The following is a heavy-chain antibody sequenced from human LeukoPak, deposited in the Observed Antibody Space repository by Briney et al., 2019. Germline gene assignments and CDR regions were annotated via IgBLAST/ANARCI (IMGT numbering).Heavy chain of an antibody. V-gene: IGHV3-9*01. CDR1: GFTFDDYA. J-gene: IGHJ4*02. Sequence: PGRSLRLSCAASGFTFDDYAMHWVRQAPGKGLEWVSGISWNSGSIGYADSVKGRFTISRDNAKNSLYLQMNSLRAEDTALYYCAKGLWFGEFNGPFDYWGQGTLVTVSS. CDR2: ISWNSGSI. D-gene: IGHD3-10*01. CDR3: AKGLWFGEFNGPFDY.